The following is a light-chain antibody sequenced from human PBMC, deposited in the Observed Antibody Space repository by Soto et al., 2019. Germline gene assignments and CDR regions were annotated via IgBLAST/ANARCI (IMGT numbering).Light chain of an antibody. Sequence: DILMTQTPDSLAVSLGERATINCKSSQSVLYNSNNDSYLTWYQQKPGQSPRVLIYWASTRESGVPDRFSGSGSGTDFTLTISSLQAEHVAVYYCQQYYSIPWTFGQGTKVDIK. CDR1: QSVLYNSNNDSY. CDR3: QQYYSIPWT. V-gene: IGKV4-1*01. CDR2: WAS. J-gene: IGKJ1*01.